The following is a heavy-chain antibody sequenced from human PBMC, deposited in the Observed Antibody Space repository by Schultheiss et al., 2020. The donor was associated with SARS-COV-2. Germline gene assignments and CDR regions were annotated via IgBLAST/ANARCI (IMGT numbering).Heavy chain of an antibody. CDR2: IYYSGST. D-gene: IGHD2-15*01. Sequence: SETLSLTCTVSGGSISSGGYYWSWIRQHPGKGLEWIGYIYYSGSTYYNPSLKSRVTMSVDTSKNQFSLKLSSVTAADTAVYYCARGGDCSGGSCHGWFDPWGQGTLVTVSS. CDR1: GGSISSGGYY. J-gene: IGHJ5*02. CDR3: ARGGDCSGGSCHGWFDP. V-gene: IGHV4-31*03.